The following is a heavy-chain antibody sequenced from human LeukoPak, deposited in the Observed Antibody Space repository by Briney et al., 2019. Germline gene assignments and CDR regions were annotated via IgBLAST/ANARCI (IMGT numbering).Heavy chain of an antibody. CDR1: GATVWSSF. D-gene: IGHD1-26*01. Sequence: GGSLRLSCSESGATVWSSFRSWIRQTPGKGLEWVAILHSDGGTDYADSVRGRFTISRDNSKDIVYPQMNSLRVEDTALYYCARDRSGTYLDFWGQGTLVTVSS. CDR3: ARDRSGTYLDF. J-gene: IGHJ4*02. V-gene: IGHV3-66*01. CDR2: LHSDGGT.